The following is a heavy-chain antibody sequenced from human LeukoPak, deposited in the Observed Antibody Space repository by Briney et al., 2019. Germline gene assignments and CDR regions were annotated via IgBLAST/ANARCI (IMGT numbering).Heavy chain of an antibody. D-gene: IGHD4-11*01. V-gene: IGHV3-7*01. CDR1: VFTFSSYW. CDR3: EREAYSNHAPAAC. Sequence: PGGSLRLSRAGSVFTFSSYWMSWVRQAPGEGLEWVANVKQDGSEKYYVDSVKGRFTISRDNAKNSLYLQMNSLRAEDTAVYYCEREAYSNHAPAACWGQGTMVTVSS. CDR2: VKQDGSEK. J-gene: IGHJ4*02.